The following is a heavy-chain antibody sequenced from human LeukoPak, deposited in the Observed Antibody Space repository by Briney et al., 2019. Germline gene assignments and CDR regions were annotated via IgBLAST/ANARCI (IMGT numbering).Heavy chain of an antibody. V-gene: IGHV3-23*01. Sequence: PGGSLRLSCAASGFTYSISAMSWVRQAPGKGLEWVATISGNSITTYYADSLRGRFTISRDASKNTLYLQMDSLGVEDTAVYFCAKDRTQGSGWYLIFDYWSQGTLVTVSS. CDR1: GFTYSISA. D-gene: IGHD6-19*01. J-gene: IGHJ4*02. CDR3: AKDRTQGSGWYLIFDY. CDR2: ISGNSITT.